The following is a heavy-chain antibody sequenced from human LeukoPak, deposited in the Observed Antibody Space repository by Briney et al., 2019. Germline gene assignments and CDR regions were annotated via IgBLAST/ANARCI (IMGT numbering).Heavy chain of an antibody. CDR3: TRRIYGGNGDLDY. J-gene: IGHJ4*02. V-gene: IGHV5-51*01. CDR2: IYPGDSDT. CDR1: GYSFTSYW. D-gene: IGHD4-23*01. Sequence: GESLKISCKGSGYSFTSYWIGWVRQMPGKGLEWMGIIYPGDSDTRYSPSFQGQVTISADVSTTTAYLQWSSLKASDTAMYYCTRRIYGGNGDLDYWGQGTLVTVSS.